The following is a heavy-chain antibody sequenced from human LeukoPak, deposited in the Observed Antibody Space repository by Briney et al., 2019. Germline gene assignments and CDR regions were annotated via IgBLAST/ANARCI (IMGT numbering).Heavy chain of an antibody. J-gene: IGHJ5*02. D-gene: IGHD3-22*01. CDR1: GGTFSSYA. Sequence: SVKVSCKASGGTFSSYAISWVRQAPGQGLEWMGGIIPIFGTANYAQKFQGRVTITADESTSTAYMELSSLRSEDTAVYYCARSLSEYYDSSGYLFDPWGQGTLVTVSS. CDR2: IIPIFGTA. CDR3: ARSLSEYYDSSGYLFDP. V-gene: IGHV1-69*01.